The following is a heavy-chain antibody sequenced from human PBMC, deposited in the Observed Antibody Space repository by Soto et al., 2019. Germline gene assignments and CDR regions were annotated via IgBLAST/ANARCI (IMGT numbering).Heavy chain of an antibody. CDR2: ISYDGSNK. CDR3: ARDGDGYNSPFDY. CDR1: GFTISSYA. Sequence: GGSLRLSCAASGFTISSYAMHWVRQVPGKGLERVAVISYDGSNKYYADSVKGRFTISRDNSKNTLYLQMNSLRAEDTAVYYCARDGDGYNSPFDYWGQGTLVTVSS. D-gene: IGHD5-12*01. V-gene: IGHV3-30-3*01. J-gene: IGHJ4*02.